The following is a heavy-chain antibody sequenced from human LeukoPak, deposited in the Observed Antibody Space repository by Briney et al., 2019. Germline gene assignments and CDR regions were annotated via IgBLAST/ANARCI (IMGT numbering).Heavy chain of an antibody. CDR1: GGSFSGYY. J-gene: IGHJ4*02. V-gene: IGHV4-34*01. D-gene: IGHD5-18*01. Sequence: SETLSLTCAVYGGSFSGYYWSWIRQPPGKGLEWIGEINHSGSTNYNPSLKGRVTISVDTSKNQFSLKLSSVTAADTAVYYCARARRSMVTSYVHFDYWGQGTLVTVSS. CDR2: INHSGST. CDR3: ARARRSMVTSYVHFDY.